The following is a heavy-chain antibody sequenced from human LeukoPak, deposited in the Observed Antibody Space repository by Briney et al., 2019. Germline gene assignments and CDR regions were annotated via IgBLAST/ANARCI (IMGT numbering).Heavy chain of an antibody. CDR1: GFTFSSYG. CDR2: ISYDGSNK. CDR3: ANTAIGSGWYYFDY. D-gene: IGHD6-19*01. Sequence: GRSLRLSCAASGFTFSSYGMHWVRQAPGKGLEWVAVISYDGSNKYYADSVKGRFTISRDNSKNTLYLQMNSLRAEDTAVYYCANTAIGSGWYYFDYWGQGNLVTVSS. J-gene: IGHJ4*02. V-gene: IGHV3-30*18.